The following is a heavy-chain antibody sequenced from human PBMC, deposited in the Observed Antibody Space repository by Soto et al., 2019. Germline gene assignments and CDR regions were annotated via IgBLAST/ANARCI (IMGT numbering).Heavy chain of an antibody. Sequence: GGSLRLSCAASGFTFSSYDMHWVRQATGKGLEWVSAIGTAGDTYYPGSVKDRFTISRENAKNSLYLQMNSLRAGDTSVYYCARSRRNWNYDYWGQGTLVTVSS. V-gene: IGHV3-13*01. J-gene: IGHJ4*02. CDR1: GFTFSSYD. CDR3: ARSRRNWNYDY. D-gene: IGHD1-7*01. CDR2: IGTAGDT.